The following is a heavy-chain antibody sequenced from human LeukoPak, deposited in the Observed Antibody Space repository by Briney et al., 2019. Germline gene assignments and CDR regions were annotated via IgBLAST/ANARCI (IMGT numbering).Heavy chain of an antibody. CDR1: GFTFSTHT. V-gene: IGHV3-21*04. CDR3: ARVLRYCSGGNCYSGGLGYMDV. D-gene: IGHD2-15*01. CDR2: IGRSGSYI. Sequence: GGSLRLSCAASGFTFSTHTMNWVRQAPGKGLEWVSSIGRSGSYIYYAGSVKGRFTISRDNAKNSLFLQMNSLRAEDTAVYYCARVLRYCSGGNCYSGGLGYMDVWGKGTTVTISS. J-gene: IGHJ6*03.